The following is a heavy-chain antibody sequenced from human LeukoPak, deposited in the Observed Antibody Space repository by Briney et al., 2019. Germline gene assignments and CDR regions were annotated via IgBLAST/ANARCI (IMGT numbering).Heavy chain of an antibody. J-gene: IGHJ4*03. CDR2: IYYSGST. CDR1: GGSISSYY. CDR3: ARHMFYYDSSGYYTPGYFDY. Sequence: SETLSLTCTVSGGSISSYYWSWIRQPPGKGLEWIGYIYYSGSTNYNPSLKSRVTLSVDTSKTQFSLKLSSVTAADTAVYYCARHMFYYDSSGYYTPGYFDYWGQGTPVTVSS. V-gene: IGHV4-59*08. D-gene: IGHD3-22*01.